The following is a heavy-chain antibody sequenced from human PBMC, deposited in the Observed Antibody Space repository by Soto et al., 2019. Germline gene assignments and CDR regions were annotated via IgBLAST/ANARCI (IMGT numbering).Heavy chain of an antibody. V-gene: IGHV3-23*01. Sequence: GGSLRLSCAASGFTFSSYAMSWVRQAPGKGLEWVSGISGSGGSTYYADSVKGRFTISRDNSKNTLYLQMNSLRAEDTAVYYCAKGVSSSWYFDYWGQGTLVTVSS. J-gene: IGHJ4*02. D-gene: IGHD6-13*01. CDR3: AKGVSSSWYFDY. CDR2: ISGSGGST. CDR1: GFTFSSYA.